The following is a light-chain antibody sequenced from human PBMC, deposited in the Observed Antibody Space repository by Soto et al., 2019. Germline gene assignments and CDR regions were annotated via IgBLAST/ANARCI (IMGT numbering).Light chain of an antibody. CDR1: SGDIGSYNR. V-gene: IGLV2-14*01. CDR2: EVT. CDR3: GSYTIINTRACV. Sequence: QSVLTQPASVSGSPGQSITISCTGTSGDIGSYNRVSWYQQHPGKAPKLILYEVTDRPSGVSNRFSGSKSGNTASLTISGLQAEDEAEYYCGSYTIINTRACVFGTGAKVTV. J-gene: IGLJ1*01.